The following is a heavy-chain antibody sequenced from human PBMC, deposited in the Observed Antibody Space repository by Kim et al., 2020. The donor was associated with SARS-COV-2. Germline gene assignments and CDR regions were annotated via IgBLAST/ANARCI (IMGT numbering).Heavy chain of an antibody. CDR1: GFTFSSYW. Sequence: GGSLRLSCAASGFTFSSYWMHWVRQAPGKGLVWVSRINSDGSSTSYADSVKGRFTISRDNAKNTLYLQMYSLRAEDTAVYYCARGAVGATGVNWFDPWGQGTLVTVSS. D-gene: IGHD1-26*01. CDR2: INSDGSST. CDR3: ARGAVGATGVNWFDP. V-gene: IGHV3-74*01. J-gene: IGHJ5*02.